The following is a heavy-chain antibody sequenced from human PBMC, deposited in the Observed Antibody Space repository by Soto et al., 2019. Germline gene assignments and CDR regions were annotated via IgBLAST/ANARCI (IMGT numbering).Heavy chain of an antibody. D-gene: IGHD3-10*01. CDR1: GYTFTSYA. Sequence: QVQLVQSGAEVKKPGASVKVSCKASGYTFTSYAMHWVRQAPGQRLEWMGWINAGNGNTKYSQKFQGRVTITRDTSASTAYMELSSLRSEDTAVYYCARDTTFYYGSGSYDPSCWFAPWGQGTLVTVSS. CDR2: INAGNGNT. CDR3: ARDTTFYYGSGSYDPSCWFAP. V-gene: IGHV1-3*01. J-gene: IGHJ5*02.